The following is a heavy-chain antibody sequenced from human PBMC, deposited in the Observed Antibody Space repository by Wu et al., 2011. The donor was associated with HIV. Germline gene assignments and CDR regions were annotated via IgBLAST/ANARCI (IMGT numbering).Heavy chain of an antibody. V-gene: IGHV1-18*01. CDR3: TRNPPRGMAGIGWYIDL. D-gene: IGHD3-16*01. CDR1: EDIFDTTEL. J-gene: IGHJ2*01. CDR2: VKIVSGTV. Sequence: HLEQSGSAMKKPGASVRVSCWTSEDIFDTTELIYWVRQAPGQGLEWIGWVKIVSGTVNFASLDFRNRITLTIDTATKTAYMELQSLRSEDTAVYYCTRNPPRGMAGIGWYIDLWGRGTLVTVSS.